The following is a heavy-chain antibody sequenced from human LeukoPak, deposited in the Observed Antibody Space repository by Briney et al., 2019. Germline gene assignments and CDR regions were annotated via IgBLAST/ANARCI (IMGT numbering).Heavy chain of an antibody. D-gene: IGHD6-13*01. CDR1: GDSISTYY. CDR3: ARVQQQMVPGLPDWFDP. CDR2: IYSRGIA. J-gene: IGHJ5*02. Sequence: SETLSLTCTVSGDSISTYYWSWIRQPAGKGLEWIGRIYSRGIANYNPSLKSRVTMSVDTSKNQFSLKLSSVTAADTAVYYCARVQQQMVPGLPDWFDPWGQGTLVTVSS. V-gene: IGHV4-4*07.